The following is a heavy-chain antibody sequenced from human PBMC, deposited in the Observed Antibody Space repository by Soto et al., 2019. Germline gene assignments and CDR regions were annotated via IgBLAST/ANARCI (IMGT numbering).Heavy chain of an antibody. D-gene: IGHD1-1*01. CDR1: GFTLRGYW. CDR3: AKDGRLGQFDY. V-gene: IGHV3-74*01. CDR2: INSDGSST. Sequence: EVQLVESGGGLVQPGGSLRLSCAASGFTLRGYWMHWVRQAPGKGLVWVSRINSDGSSTSYADSVKGRFTSSRDNAKNTLYLQMNSLRAEDTAVYYCAKDGRLGQFDYWGQGTLVTASS. J-gene: IGHJ4*02.